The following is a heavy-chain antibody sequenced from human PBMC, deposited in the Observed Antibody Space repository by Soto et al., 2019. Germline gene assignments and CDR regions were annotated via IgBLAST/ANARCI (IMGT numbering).Heavy chain of an antibody. J-gene: IGHJ6*03. D-gene: IGHD5-12*01. CDR1: GYTLTELS. CDR3: APFRGGGSSAYYYYYMDV. CDR2: FDPEDGET. V-gene: IGHV1-24*01. Sequence: ASVKVSCKVSGYTLTELSMHWVRQAPGKGLEWMGGFDPEDGETIYAQKFQGRVTMTEDTSTDTAYMELSSLRSEDTAVYYCAPFRGGGSSAYYYYYMDVWGKGTTVTVSS.